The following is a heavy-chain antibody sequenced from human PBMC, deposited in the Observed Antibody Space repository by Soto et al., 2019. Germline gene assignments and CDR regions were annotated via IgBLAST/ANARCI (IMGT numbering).Heavy chain of an antibody. D-gene: IGHD2-2*01. J-gene: IGHJ4*02. Sequence: EASVKVSCKASGGTFSSYAISWVRQAPGQGLEWMGGIIPIFGTANYAQKFQGRVTITADESTSTAYMELSSLRSEDTAVYYCAREYCSSTSCPSPGHYWGQGTLVTVSS. V-gene: IGHV1-69*13. CDR2: IIPIFGTA. CDR3: AREYCSSTSCPSPGHY. CDR1: GGTFSSYA.